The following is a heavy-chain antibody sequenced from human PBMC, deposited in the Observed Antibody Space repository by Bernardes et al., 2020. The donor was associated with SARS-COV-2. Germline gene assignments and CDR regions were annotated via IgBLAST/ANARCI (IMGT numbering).Heavy chain of an antibody. V-gene: IGHV2-5*02. J-gene: IGHJ4*02. Sequence: SGPTLVKPTQTLTLTCTFSGFSLSPSGVGVGWIRQPPGKALEWLALIYWDDDKRYSPSLKSRLTITKDTSKNQVVLTMTNMDPVDTATYYCARALYSSGWYYDFAFDCWGQGTLVTVSS. CDR3: ARALYSSGWYYDFAFDC. D-gene: IGHD6-19*01. CDR2: IYWDDDK. CDR1: GFSLSPSGVG.